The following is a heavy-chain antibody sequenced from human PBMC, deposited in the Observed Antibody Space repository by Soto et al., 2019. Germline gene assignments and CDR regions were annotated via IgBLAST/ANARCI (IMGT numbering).Heavy chain of an antibody. CDR1: GFTFGDYA. Sequence: GESLKISCTASGFTFGDYAMSWVRQAPGKGLEWVGFIRSKAYGGTTEYAASVKGRFTISRDDSKSIAYLQMNSLKTEDTAVYYCTRAGYSSSWYYYYYGMDVWGQGTTVTVSS. CDR3: TRAGYSSSWYYYYYGMDV. D-gene: IGHD6-13*01. J-gene: IGHJ6*02. CDR2: IRSKAYGGTT. V-gene: IGHV3-49*04.